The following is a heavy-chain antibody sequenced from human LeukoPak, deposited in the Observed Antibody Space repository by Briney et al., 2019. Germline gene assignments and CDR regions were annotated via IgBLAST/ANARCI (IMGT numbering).Heavy chain of an antibody. CDR3: ARVVVVVAATRSDAFDI. V-gene: IGHV4-4*02. CDR2: IYHSGST. J-gene: IGHJ3*02. CDR1: GGSISSGNW. Sequence: PSGTLSLTCAVSGGSISSGNWWSWVRQPPGKGLEWIGEIYHSGSTNYNPSLKSRVTISVDKSKNQFSLKLSSVTAADTAVYYCARVVVVVAATRSDAFDIWGQGTMVTVSS. D-gene: IGHD2-15*01.